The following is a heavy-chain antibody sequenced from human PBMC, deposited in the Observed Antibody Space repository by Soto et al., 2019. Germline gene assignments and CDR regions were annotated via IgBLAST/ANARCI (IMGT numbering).Heavy chain of an antibody. CDR1: VGSFTSYS. J-gene: IGHJ6*03. D-gene: IGHD2-21*01. V-gene: IGHV1-69*02. CDR3: AKSLRFVDHGYMDV. Sequence: QVQLVQSGAELKKPGSSVKVSCEASVGSFTSYSFTCVRQAPGQGLEWMGRIIPIQGKANYALKFQDRVTITADRSTRTVYMEMTSLIPEATAVYFWAKSLRFVDHGYMDVWGKGTKVTVSS. CDR2: IIPIQGKA.